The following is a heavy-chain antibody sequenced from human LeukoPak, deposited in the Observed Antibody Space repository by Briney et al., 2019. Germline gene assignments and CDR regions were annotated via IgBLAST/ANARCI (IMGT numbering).Heavy chain of an antibody. J-gene: IGHJ4*02. CDR1: GVTFSSCG. CDR3: ATETIGRHYDY. CDR2: IGTTGTDR. D-gene: IGHD1-14*01. V-gene: IGHV3-21*01. Sequence: PGGSLRLSCAASGVTFSSCGFNWVCQAPGKGLEWVSSIGTTGTDRYYADSLRGPFTISRDNAKNSMYLHMDSLRDEDTAVYYCATETIGRHYDYWGQGTLLTVSS.